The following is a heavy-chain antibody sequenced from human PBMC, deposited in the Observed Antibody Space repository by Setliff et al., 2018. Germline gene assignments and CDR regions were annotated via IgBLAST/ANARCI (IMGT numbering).Heavy chain of an antibody. D-gene: IGHD2-15*01. CDR2: IYHSGST. V-gene: IGHV4-38-2*01. J-gene: IGHJ5*02. CDR1: GYSISSGYY. CDR3: ARLYIVVVVAATPAWFDP. Sequence: NPSETLSLTCAVSGYSISSGYYWGWIRQPPGKGLEWIGSIYHSGSTYYNPSLKSRVTISVDTSKNQFSLKLSSVTAADTAVYYCARLYIVVVVAATPAWFDPWGQGTLVTVS.